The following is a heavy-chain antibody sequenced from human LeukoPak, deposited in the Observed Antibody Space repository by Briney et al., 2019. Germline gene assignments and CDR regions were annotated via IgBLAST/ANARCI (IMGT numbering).Heavy chain of an antibody. V-gene: IGHV3-30*02. CDR1: GFTFSSYG. Sequence: GGSLRLSCAASGFTFSSYGMHWVRQAPGKGLEWVAFIRYDGSNKYYADSVKGRFTISRDNSKNTLYLQMNSLRAEDTAVYYCASDREVGAMYDYYYYYMDVWGKGTTVTVSS. D-gene: IGHD1-26*01. CDR3: ASDREVGAMYDYYYYYMDV. J-gene: IGHJ6*03. CDR2: IRYDGSNK.